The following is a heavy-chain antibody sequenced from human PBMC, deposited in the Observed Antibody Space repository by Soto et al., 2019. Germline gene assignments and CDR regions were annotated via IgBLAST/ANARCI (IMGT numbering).Heavy chain of an antibody. V-gene: IGHV1-46*01. CDR3: ARDHYYDSSGSYYFDY. CDR1: GYTFTSYY. CDR2: INPSGGNT. D-gene: IGHD3-22*01. J-gene: IGHJ4*02. Sequence: ASVKVSCKASGYTFTSYYMHWVRQAPGQGLEWMGIINPSGGNTSYAQKFQGRVTMTRDTSTSTVYMELSSLRSEDTAVYYCARDHYYDSSGSYYFDYWGQGTLVTVSS.